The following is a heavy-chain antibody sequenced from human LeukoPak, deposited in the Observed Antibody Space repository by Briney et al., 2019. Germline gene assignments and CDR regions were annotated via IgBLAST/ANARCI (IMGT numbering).Heavy chain of an antibody. D-gene: IGHD5-24*01. CDR2: IKSKTDGGTT. CDR3: TTDLALATISSSVDY. J-gene: IGHJ4*02. V-gene: IGHV3-15*01. CDR1: GFMFSSYA. Sequence: GGSLRLSCAASGFMFSSYAMSWVRQAPGKGLEWVGRIKSKTDGGTTDYAAPVKGRFTISRDDSKNTLYLQMNSLKTEDTAVYYCTTDLALATISSSVDYWGQGTLVTVSS.